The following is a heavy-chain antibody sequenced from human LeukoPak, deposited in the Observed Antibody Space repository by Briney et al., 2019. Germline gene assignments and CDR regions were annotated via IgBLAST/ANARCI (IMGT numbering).Heavy chain of an antibody. V-gene: IGHV4-59*01. CDR3: ASHNEGRLDD. CDR1: GGSFSGYY. D-gene: IGHD1-1*01. CDR2: IYYSGST. Sequence: SETLSLTCAVYGGSFSGYYWSWIRQPPGKGLEWIGYIYYSGSTNYNPSLKSRVTISVDTSKNQFSLKLSSVTAADTAVYYCASHNEGRLDDWGQGTLVTVSS. J-gene: IGHJ4*02.